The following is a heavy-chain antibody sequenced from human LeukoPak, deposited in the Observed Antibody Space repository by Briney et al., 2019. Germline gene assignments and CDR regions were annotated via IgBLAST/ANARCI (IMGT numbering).Heavy chain of an antibody. CDR1: GFTVSSNY. Sequence: PGGSLRLSCAASGFTVSSNYMSWVRQAPGKGLEWVSVIYSGGSTYYADSVKGRFTISRDNSKNTLYLQMNSLRAEDTAVYYCARGDYYDSSGYRKIDYRGQGTLVTVSS. V-gene: IGHV3-53*05. CDR3: ARGDYYDSSGYRKIDY. CDR2: IYSGGST. D-gene: IGHD3-22*01. J-gene: IGHJ4*02.